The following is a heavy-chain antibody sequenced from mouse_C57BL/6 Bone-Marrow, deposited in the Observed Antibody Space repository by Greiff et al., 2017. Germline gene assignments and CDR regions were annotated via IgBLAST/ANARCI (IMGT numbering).Heavy chain of an antibody. D-gene: IGHD1-1*01. J-gene: IGHJ4*01. V-gene: IGHV1-52*01. CDR2: IDPSDSET. CDR1: GYTFTSYW. CDR3: ARGSFTTVVAQGAMDY. Sequence: VQLQQPGAELVRPGSSVKLSCKASGYTFTSYWMHWVKQRPIQGLEWIGNIDPSDSETHYNQKFKDKATLTVDKSSSTAYMQLSSLTSEDSAVYYCARGSFTTVVAQGAMDYWGQGTSVTVSS.